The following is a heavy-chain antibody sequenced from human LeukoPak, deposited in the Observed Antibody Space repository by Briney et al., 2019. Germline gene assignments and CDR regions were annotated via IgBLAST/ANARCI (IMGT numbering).Heavy chain of an antibody. J-gene: IGHJ4*01. Sequence: GGSLRLSCAASGFTFSSYAMHWVRQAPGKGLEWVAVISYDGGNKYYADSVKGRFTISRDNSKNTLYLQMNSLRAEDTAVYCCARDMVDCSSTSCYSGSYKVWGQGTLVTVSS. CDR1: GFTFSSYA. V-gene: IGHV3-30-3*01. D-gene: IGHD2-2*01. CDR3: ARDMVDCSSTSCYSGSYKV. CDR2: ISYDGGNK.